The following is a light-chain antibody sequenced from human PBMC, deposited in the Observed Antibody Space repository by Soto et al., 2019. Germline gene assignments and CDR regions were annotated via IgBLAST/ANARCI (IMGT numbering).Light chain of an antibody. Sequence: DVQMTQSPSSLSASVGDSLTLTCRASQTVTSYLNWYQQKPGKAPKLLIYAASTLQSGVPSRFRGSGSGTEFTLTVTSLQPEDFATYYCQQSFSAPLTFGGGTKVDIK. CDR2: AAS. J-gene: IGKJ4*01. CDR1: QTVTSY. CDR3: QQSFSAPLT. V-gene: IGKV1-39*01.